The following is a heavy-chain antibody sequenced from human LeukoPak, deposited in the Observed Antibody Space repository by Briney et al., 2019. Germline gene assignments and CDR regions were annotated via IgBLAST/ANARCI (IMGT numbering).Heavy chain of an antibody. CDR3: ARCVAVAGCL. CDR1: GFTFSSYS. J-gene: IGHJ4*02. Sequence: GGSLRLSCAASGFTFSSYSMNWVRQAPGKGLEWVSSISSSSSYIYYADSVKGRFTISRDNAKNSLYLQMSSLRGDDTAVYYCARCVAVAGCLWGQGTQVTVSS. D-gene: IGHD6-19*01. CDR2: ISSSSSYI. V-gene: IGHV3-21*01.